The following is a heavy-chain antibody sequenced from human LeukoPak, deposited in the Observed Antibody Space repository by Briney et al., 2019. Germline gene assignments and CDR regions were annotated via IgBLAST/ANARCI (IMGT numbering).Heavy chain of an antibody. D-gene: IGHD3-22*01. V-gene: IGHV3-66*01. CDR2: IYSGGST. CDR1: GFTVSSNY. CDR3: AKIPYDSSGYYYFDY. Sequence: GGSLRLSCAASGFTVSSNYMSWVRQAPGKGLEWVSVIYSGGSTYYADSVKGRFTISRDNSKNTLYLQMNSLRAEDTAVYYCAKIPYDSSGYYYFDYWGQGTLVTVSS. J-gene: IGHJ4*02.